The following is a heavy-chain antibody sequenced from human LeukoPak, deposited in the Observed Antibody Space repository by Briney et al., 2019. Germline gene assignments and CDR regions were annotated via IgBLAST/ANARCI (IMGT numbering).Heavy chain of an antibody. CDR1: GFTFSSYA. CDR2: ISGSGGST. Sequence: GGSLRLSCAASGFTFSSYAMSWVRQAPGKGLEWVSAISGSGGSTYYADSVKGRFTISRDNSKNTLYLQMNSPRAEDTAVYYCAKGGRSTVTTYRFDYWGQGTLVTVSS. V-gene: IGHV3-23*01. J-gene: IGHJ4*02. D-gene: IGHD4-17*01. CDR3: AKGGRSTVTTYRFDY.